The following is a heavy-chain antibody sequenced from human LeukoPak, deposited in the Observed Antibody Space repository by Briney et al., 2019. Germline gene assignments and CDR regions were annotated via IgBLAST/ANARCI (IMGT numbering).Heavy chain of an antibody. V-gene: IGHV3-30*02. CDR3: AKAPGSSFQTAFDI. CDR2: IRYDGSNK. Sequence: GGSLRVSCAASAFTFRSDGMHWVRQAPGKGLEWVAFIRYDGSNKYYGDSVKGRFTISRDNSKNTLYLQMNSLRAEDTAVYYCAKAPGSSFQTAFDIWGQGTMVTVSS. D-gene: IGHD6-13*01. CDR1: AFTFRSDG. J-gene: IGHJ3*02.